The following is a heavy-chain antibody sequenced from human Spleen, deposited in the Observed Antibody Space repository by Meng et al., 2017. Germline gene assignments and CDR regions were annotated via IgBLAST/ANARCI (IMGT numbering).Heavy chain of an antibody. J-gene: IGHJ4*02. V-gene: IGHV4-4*02. D-gene: IGHD5-18*01. CDR3: ATSGYTFGRSFDY. CDR1: GDSISSSNW. Sequence: SETLSLTCGVSGDSISSSNWWSWVRQSPGKGLEWIGEISHTGSTNYIPSLKSRVTISVDKSKNLFSLRLSSVTAADTAIYYCATSGYTFGRSFDYWGQGTLVTVSS. CDR2: ISHTGST.